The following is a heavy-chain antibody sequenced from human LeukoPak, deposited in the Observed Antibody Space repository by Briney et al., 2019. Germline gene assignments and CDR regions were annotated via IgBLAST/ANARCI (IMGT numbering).Heavy chain of an antibody. CDR2: HYTSGSR. D-gene: IGHD6-19*01. CDR3: ARDSSGWYGAVLD. CDR1: GGSLSSYY. J-gene: IGHJ4*02. V-gene: IGHV4-4*07. Sequence: SETLSLTCTVSGGSLSSYYWSWIRQPAGKGLEWIRRHYTSGSRNYNPSLKSRVTMSVDTSKNQFSLKLSSVTAADTAVYYGARDSSGWYGAVLDWGQGTLVTVSS.